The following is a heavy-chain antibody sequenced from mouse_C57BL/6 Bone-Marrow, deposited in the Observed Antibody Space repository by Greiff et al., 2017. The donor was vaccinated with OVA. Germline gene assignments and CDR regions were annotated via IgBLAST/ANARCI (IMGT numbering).Heavy chain of an antibody. D-gene: IGHD2-2*01. CDR3: ARHMVTTAFDY. Sequence: EVKLMESGGDLVKPGGSLKLSCAASGFTFSSYGMSWVRQTPDKRLEWVATISSGGSYTYYPDSVKGRFTISRDNAKNTLYLQMSSLKSEDTAMYYCARHMVTTAFDYWGQGTTLTVSS. V-gene: IGHV5-6*01. CDR2: ISSGGSYT. J-gene: IGHJ2*01. CDR1: GFTFSSYG.